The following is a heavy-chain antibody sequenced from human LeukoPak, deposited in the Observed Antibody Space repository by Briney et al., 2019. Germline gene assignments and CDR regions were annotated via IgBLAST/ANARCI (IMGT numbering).Heavy chain of an antibody. CDR3: ARDSYYYDSGYFDY. Sequence: GGSLRLSCAASGFTFSGSAMYWVRQASGKGLEWVGRIRSKANSYATAYAASVKGRFTISRDDSKNTLYLQMNSLRAEDTAVYYCARDSYYYDSGYFDYWGQGTLVTVSS. CDR2: IRSKANSYAT. J-gene: IGHJ4*02. CDR1: GFTFSGSA. D-gene: IGHD3-22*01. V-gene: IGHV3-73*01.